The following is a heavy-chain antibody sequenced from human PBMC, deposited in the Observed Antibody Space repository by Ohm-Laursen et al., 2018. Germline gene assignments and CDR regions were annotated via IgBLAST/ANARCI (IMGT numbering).Heavy chain of an antibody. J-gene: IGHJ6*02. Sequence: GASVKVSCKASGHTFTSYYMHWVRQAPGQGLEWMGGIIPIFGTANYAQKFQGRVTITADKSTSTAYMELSSLRSEDTAVYYCARSSSSSHYYYGMDVWGQGTTVTVSS. CDR3: ARSSSSSHYYYGMDV. V-gene: IGHV1-69*06. CDR2: IIPIFGTA. CDR1: GHTFTSYY. D-gene: IGHD6-6*01.